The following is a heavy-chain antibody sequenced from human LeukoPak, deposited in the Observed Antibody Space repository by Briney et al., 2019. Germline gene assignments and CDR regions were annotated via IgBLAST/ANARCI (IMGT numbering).Heavy chain of an antibody. CDR3: ARGGGRKFFGGGAYYYYMDV. CDR2: ISGSGGST. CDR1: GLTFGSYA. D-gene: IGHD3-16*01. J-gene: IGHJ6*03. Sequence: GGSLRLSCAASGLTFGSYAMSWVRQAPGKGLEWVSAISGSGGSTYYADSVKGRFTISRDNAENSLYLQMNSLRAEDTAVYYCARGGGRKFFGGGAYYYYMDVWGKGTTVAVSS. V-gene: IGHV3-23*01.